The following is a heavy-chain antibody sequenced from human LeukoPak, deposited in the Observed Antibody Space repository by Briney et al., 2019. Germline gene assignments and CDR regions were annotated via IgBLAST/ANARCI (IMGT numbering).Heavy chain of an antibody. D-gene: IGHD2-2*01. V-gene: IGHV3-21*01. CDR1: GCTFSSYS. CDR2: ISSSSSYI. J-gene: IGHJ6*03. CDR3: ARDGGYCSSTSCFGGYYYYMDV. Sequence: PGGSLRLSCAASGCTFSSYSMNWVRPAPGRGVEGVSSISSSSSYIYYADSVKGRFTIPRDNAQNSLYLQMNSLRAEDTAVYYCARDGGYCSSTSCFGGYYYYMDVGGKRTTVTVSS.